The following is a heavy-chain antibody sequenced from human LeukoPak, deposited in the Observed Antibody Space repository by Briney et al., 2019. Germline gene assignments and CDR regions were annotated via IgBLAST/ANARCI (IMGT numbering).Heavy chain of an antibody. D-gene: IGHD3-10*01. CDR1: GFTFSSYA. CDR2: IGCRGSNT. J-gene: IGHJ4*02. CDR3: AKAGGFGELLAHYHFDY. V-gene: IGHV3-23*01. Sequence: QPGESLRLSCAASGFTFSSYAMGWVRQAPGKGLEWVPAIGCRGSNTYYADSVKGRFTISRDNSKNTLYLLMNSLRAEDTALYYCAKAGGFGELLAHYHFDYWGQGTLVTVSS.